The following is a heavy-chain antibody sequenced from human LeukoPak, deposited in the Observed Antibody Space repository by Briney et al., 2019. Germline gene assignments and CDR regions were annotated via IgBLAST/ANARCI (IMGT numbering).Heavy chain of an antibody. Sequence: ASVKVSCKASGYTFTGYYMHWVRQAPGQGLEWMGWINPNSGGTNYAQKFQGRVTMTRDTSISTAYMELSGLRSDDTAVFYCARVGRDGYNVNFFDPWGQGTLVPVSS. J-gene: IGHJ5*02. CDR1: GYTFTGYY. CDR3: ARVGRDGYNVNFFDP. D-gene: IGHD5-24*01. V-gene: IGHV1-2*02. CDR2: INPNSGGT.